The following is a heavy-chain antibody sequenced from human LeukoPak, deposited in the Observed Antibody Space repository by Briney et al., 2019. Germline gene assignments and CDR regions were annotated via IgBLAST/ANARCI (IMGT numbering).Heavy chain of an antibody. CDR2: IYSGGST. CDR3: ARGPAGYN. V-gene: IGHV3-53*01. Sequence: GGSPRLSCAASGFTVSSNHMSWDRQAPGKGLEWVSVIYSGGSTDYADSVKGRFTISRDNLKNTLYLQMNSLRAEDTAVYYCARGPAGYNWGQGTLVTFSS. CDR1: GFTVSSNH. D-gene: IGHD1-1*01. J-gene: IGHJ4*02.